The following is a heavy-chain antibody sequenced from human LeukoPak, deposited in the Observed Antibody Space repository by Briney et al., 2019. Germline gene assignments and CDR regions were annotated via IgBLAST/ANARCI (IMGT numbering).Heavy chain of an antibody. Sequence: GGALRLSCAASGFRFSSSWMSWVRQPPRPGMEWVADLNHDGRATTYYVDPVKGRFTLSRDNAKDVLYLHMNNLRVEQRAIDYCARDPHYGALDYWGQGILVTVSS. V-gene: IGHV3-7*01. CDR2: LNHDGRATT. J-gene: IGHJ4*02. D-gene: IGHD4-17*01. CDR1: GFRFSSSW. CDR3: ARDPHYGALDY.